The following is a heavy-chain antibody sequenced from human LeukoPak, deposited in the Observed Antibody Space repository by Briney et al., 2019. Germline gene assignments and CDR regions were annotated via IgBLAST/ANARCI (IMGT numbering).Heavy chain of an antibody. CDR3: AGLRYGSGSYYYYGMDV. J-gene: IGHJ6*02. CDR2: INHSGST. CDR1: GGSFSGYY. Sequence: SETLSLTCAVYGGSFSGYYWSWIRQPPGKGLEWIGEINHSGSTNYNPSLKSRVTISVDTSKNQFSLKLSSVTAAGTAVYYCAGLRYGSGSYYYYGMDVWGQGTTVTVSS. V-gene: IGHV4-34*01. D-gene: IGHD3-10*01.